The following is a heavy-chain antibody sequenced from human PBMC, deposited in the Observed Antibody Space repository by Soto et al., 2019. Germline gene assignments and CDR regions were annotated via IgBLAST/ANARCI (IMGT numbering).Heavy chain of an antibody. CDR2: IYNEFT. D-gene: IGHD2-15*01. V-gene: IGHV3-66*01. CDR3: VREPPYCSGGSCSIMGDAFDI. J-gene: IGHJ3*02. CDR1: GFTVTEIY. Sequence: EVQLVESGGGLVQPGGSLRLSCVASGFTVTEIYMNWVRQAPGKGLEWVSVIYNEFTDYADSVRGRFSISTDSSKNALYLQMNSLRAEDSAVYYCVREPPYCSGGSCSIMGDAFDIWGQGTMVTVSS.